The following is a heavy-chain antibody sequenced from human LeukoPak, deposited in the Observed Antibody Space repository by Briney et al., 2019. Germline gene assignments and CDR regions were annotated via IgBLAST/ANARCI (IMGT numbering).Heavy chain of an antibody. J-gene: IGHJ4*02. V-gene: IGHV6-1*01. D-gene: IGHD6-25*01. CDR3: ARDTLAAADS. CDR2: TYYRSKWHN. Sequence: SQTLSLTCAISGDSVSRDGAAWTWIRQSPSRGLEWLGRTYYRSKWHNEYAVSVRGRMAISPDTSKNQFSLHLSSVTPEDTVVYFCARDTLAAADSWGQGALVTVSS. CDR1: GDSVSRDGAA.